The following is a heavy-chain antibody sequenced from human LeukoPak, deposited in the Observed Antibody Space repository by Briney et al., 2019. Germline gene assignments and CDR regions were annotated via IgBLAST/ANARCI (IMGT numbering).Heavy chain of an antibody. CDR2: IYYSGST. Sequence: SETLSLTCAVSGGSISTYHWSWIRQPPGKRLEWIGHIYYSGSTNYNPSLKSRVTISVDTSKNQFSLKLSSVTAADTAVYYCASRSSIWSGYQDTLYYFDSWGQGTLVTVSS. D-gene: IGHD3-3*01. CDR3: ASRSSIWSGYQDTLYYFDS. CDR1: GGSISTYH. V-gene: IGHV4-59*01. J-gene: IGHJ4*02.